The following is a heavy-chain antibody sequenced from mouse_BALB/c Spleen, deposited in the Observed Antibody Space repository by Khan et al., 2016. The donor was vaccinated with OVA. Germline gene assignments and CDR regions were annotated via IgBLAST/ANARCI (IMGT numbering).Heavy chain of an antibody. J-gene: IGHJ4*01. CDR1: GFSLSDYG. V-gene: IGHV2-6-5*01. D-gene: IGHD1-1*02. Sequence: QVQLKQSGPGLVAPSQSLSITCTVSGFSLSDYGVSWIRQPPGKGLEWLGVIWGGGSTYYNSALKSRLSLSKDNSKSQVFLKMNSLHTDATAICYCAKGLWSYYFALDYWDQGTPVTVAA. CDR3: AKGLWSYYFALDY. CDR2: IWGGGST.